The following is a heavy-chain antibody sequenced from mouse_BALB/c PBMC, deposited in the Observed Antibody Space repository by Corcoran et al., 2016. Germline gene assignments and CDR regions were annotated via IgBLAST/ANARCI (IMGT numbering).Heavy chain of an antibody. CDR2: INTYTGEP. CDR1: GYTFTNYG. J-gene: IGHJ3*01. D-gene: IGHD2-4*01. CDR3: ARRGYDYEAWFAY. Sequence: QIQLVQSGPELKKPGETVKISCKASGYTFTNYGMNWVKQAPGKGLKWMGWINTYTGEPTYADDFKGRFAFSLETSASTAYLQINNLKNEDMATYFCARRGYDYEAWFAYWGQGTLVTVSA. V-gene: IGHV9-1*02.